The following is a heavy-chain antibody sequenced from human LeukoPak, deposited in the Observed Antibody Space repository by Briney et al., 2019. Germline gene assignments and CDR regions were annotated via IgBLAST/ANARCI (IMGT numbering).Heavy chain of an antibody. CDR2: IYYSGST. J-gene: IGHJ4*02. CDR3: ARPLYGSGSYYFDS. D-gene: IGHD3-10*01. CDR1: GGSISSYY. Sequence: SETLSLTCTVSGGSISSYYWSWIRQPPGKGLEWIGYIYYSGSTNYNPSLKSRVTISVDTSKNQFSLKLSSVTAADTAVYYCARPLYGSGSYYFDSWGQGTLVTVSS. V-gene: IGHV4-59*01.